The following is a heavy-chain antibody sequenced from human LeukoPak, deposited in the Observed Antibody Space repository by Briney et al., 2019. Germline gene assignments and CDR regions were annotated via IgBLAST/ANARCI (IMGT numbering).Heavy chain of an antibody. J-gene: IGHJ3*02. CDR3: ARDSGPHYDYVWGSYSCGSDNAFDI. V-gene: IGHV1-46*01. CDR1: GYTFTSYY. Sequence: ASVKVSCKASGYTFTSYYMHWVRQAPGQGLEWMGIINPSGGSTSYAQKFQGRVTMTRDTSTSTVYMELSSLRSEDTAVYYCARDSGPHYDYVWGSYSCGSDNAFDIWGQGTMVTVSS. CDR2: INPSGGST. D-gene: IGHD3-16*01.